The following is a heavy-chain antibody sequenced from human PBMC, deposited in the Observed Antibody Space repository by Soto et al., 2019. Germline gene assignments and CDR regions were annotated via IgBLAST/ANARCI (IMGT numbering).Heavy chain of an antibody. Sequence: SLMISLTWSVGDGYSSRCGEYRSWNRHKPGKGLEWIGYIYYSGSTYYHPSLKSRVTISVDTSKNTLYLQMNSLRAEDTAVYYCSIRASYYDSSGYFDYWGQGTLVTVSS. D-gene: IGHD3-22*01. V-gene: IGHV4-31*02. CDR2: IYYSGST. J-gene: IGHJ4*02. CDR3: SIRASYYDSSGYFDY. CDR1: DGYSSRCGEY.